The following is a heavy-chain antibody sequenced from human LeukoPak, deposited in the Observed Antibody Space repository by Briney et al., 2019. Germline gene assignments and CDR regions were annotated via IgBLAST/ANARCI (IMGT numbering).Heavy chain of an antibody. CDR2: LYTSGST. J-gene: IGHJ6*02. Sequence: SETLSLTCTVSGGSISTYFWSWIRQPAGKGLEWIGRLYTSGSTNYNPSLKSRLTMSADTSKNQFSLNLRSVTAADTAIYYCARDRVDSSGYYYYYGIDVWGQGTAITVSS. V-gene: IGHV4-4*07. CDR3: ARDRVDSSGYYYYYGIDV. CDR1: GGSISTYF. D-gene: IGHD3-22*01.